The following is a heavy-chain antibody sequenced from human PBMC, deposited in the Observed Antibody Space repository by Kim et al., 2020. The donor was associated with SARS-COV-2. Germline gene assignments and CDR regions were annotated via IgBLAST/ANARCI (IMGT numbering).Heavy chain of an antibody. J-gene: IGHJ6*04. D-gene: IGHD3-3*01. V-gene: IGHV1-3*01. Sequence: TKYSQKFQGRVTITRDTTASTAYMELSSLRSEDTAVYYCARDKTIFVLDVWGKGTTVTVSS. CDR2: T. CDR3: ARDKTIFVLDV.